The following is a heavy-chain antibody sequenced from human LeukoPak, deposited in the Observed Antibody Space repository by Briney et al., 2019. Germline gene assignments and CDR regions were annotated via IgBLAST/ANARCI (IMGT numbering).Heavy chain of an antibody. CDR3: AKGGDIVVVPAATLDY. V-gene: IGHV3-23*01. J-gene: IGHJ4*02. Sequence: PGGSLRLSCAASGFTFNSYAMSWVRQAPGKGLEWVSAICGSGNRIYYADSVKGRFTISRDNSKNTLYLQMNSLRVEDTAVYYCAKGGDIVVVPAATLDYWGQGTLVTVSS. D-gene: IGHD2-2*01. CDR2: ICGSGNRI. CDR1: GFTFNSYA.